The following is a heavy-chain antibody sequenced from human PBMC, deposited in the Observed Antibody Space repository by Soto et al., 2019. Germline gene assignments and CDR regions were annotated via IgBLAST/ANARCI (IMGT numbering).Heavy chain of an antibody. CDR3: ARDSYAMSSFALDV. Sequence: QLQLQESGSGLVETAQTLSLTCIVSGDSISSGGFPWTWIRQSTGKGLEWIGYVYRTGATSYNPSLESRASISVDTSRNQFALQLMSVTPADSAVYFCARDSYAMSSFALDVWGRGTAVTVSS. CDR2: VYRTGAT. CDR1: GDSISSGGFP. D-gene: IGHD2-2*01. V-gene: IGHV4-30-2*06. J-gene: IGHJ6*02.